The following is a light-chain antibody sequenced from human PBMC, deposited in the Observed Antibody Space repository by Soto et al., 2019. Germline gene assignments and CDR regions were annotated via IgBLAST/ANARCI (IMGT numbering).Light chain of an antibody. CDR1: QSVSNN. CDR2: GSS. CDR3: QQHNNWPPIT. Sequence: EVVMTQSPATLSVSTEERVTLSCRASQSVSNNLVWYQQKPGQAPRLLMYGSSIRATGIPARFSGSGSGTEFTLTISSFQSEDYAVYYCQQHNNWPPITFGQGTRLEIK. J-gene: IGKJ5*01. V-gene: IGKV3-15*01.